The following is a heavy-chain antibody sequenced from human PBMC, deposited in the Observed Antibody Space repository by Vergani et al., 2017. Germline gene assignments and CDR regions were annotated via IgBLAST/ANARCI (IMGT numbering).Heavy chain of an antibody. V-gene: IGHV1-46*02. Sequence: VQLVQSGAEVRKPGASVTVSCTASVYIFKNYYIHWLRQAPGQAFEWMGILNPTTGHTTSAQKFMGRVTITADESTSTAYMELSSLRSEDTAVYYCASDDCTNGVCYGASQRTYYYYMDVWGKGSAVTVFS. J-gene: IGHJ6*03. D-gene: IGHD2-8*01. CDR1: VYIFKNYY. CDR2: LNPTTGHT. CDR3: ASDDCTNGVCYGASQRTYYYYMDV.